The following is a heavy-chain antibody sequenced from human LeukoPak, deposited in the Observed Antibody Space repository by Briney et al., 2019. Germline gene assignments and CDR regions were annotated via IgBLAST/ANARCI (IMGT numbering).Heavy chain of an antibody. CDR1: GGSISSSSYY. J-gene: IGHJ4*02. D-gene: IGHD3-22*01. V-gene: IGHV4-39*01. CDR2: IYYSGST. Sequence: PSETLSLTCTVSGGSISSSSYYWGWIRQPPGKGLEWIGSIYYSGSTYYNPSLKSRVTISVNTSKNQFSLRLSSVTAADTAAYYCARHTKGNYDRYWGQGTLVTVSS. CDR3: ARHTKGNYDRY.